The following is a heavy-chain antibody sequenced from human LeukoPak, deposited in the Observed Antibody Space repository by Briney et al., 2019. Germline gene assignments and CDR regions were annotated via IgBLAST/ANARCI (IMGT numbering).Heavy chain of an antibody. Sequence: PGRSLRLSCAASGFIFSTSGMHWVREAPGKGLEWVSVISNDGSYTSYVRPVKGRFTITRDNSKNTVYLQMNSLRDEDTTIYYCAQVYVATTVNWGQGTLVT. D-gene: IGHD5-12*01. CDR3: AQVYVATTVN. J-gene: IGHJ4*02. CDR1: GFIFSTSG. CDR2: ISNDGSYT. V-gene: IGHV3-30*18.